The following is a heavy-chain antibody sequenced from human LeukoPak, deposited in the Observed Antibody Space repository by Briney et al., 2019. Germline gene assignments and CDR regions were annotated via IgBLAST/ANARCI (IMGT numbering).Heavy chain of an antibody. CDR2: ISSSSSPI. V-gene: IGHV3-48*02. CDR1: GFTFSNYI. CDR3: ARGTILTGYRYYFDY. J-gene: IGHJ4*02. D-gene: IGHD3-9*01. Sequence: PGGSLRLSCAASGFTFSNYIMNWGRQAPGKGLEWLSYISSSSSPIYYADSVKGRFTISRDNAKNSLYLQMNSLRDEDTAVYYCARGTILTGYRYYFDYWGQGTLVTVSS.